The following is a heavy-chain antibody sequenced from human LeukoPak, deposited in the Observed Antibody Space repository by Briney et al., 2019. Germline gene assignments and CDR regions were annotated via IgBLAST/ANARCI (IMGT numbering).Heavy chain of an antibody. CDR2: ISGSGGST. D-gene: IGHD3-22*01. CDR1: GFTFSSYA. CDR3: AKGQDYYDSSGYSPPFDY. V-gene: IGHV3-23*01. J-gene: IGHJ4*02. Sequence: PGGSLRLSCAAPGFTFSSYAMSWVRQAPGKGLEWVSAISGSGGSTYYADSVKGRFTISRDNSKNTLYLQMNSLRAEDTAVYYCAKGQDYYDSSGYSPPFDYWGQGTLVTVSS.